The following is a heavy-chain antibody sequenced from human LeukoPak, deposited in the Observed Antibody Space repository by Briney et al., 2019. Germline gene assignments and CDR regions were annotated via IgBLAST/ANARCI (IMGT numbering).Heavy chain of an antibody. J-gene: IGHJ4*02. V-gene: IGHV4-4*07. CDR1: GGSISSYY. CDR3: ARVSDSSSSYLWYFDY. CDR2: IYTSGST. D-gene: IGHD6-6*01. Sequence: RTSETLSLTCTVSGGSISSYYWSWIRQPAGKGLEWIGRIYTSGSTNYNPSLKSRVTISVDTSKNQFSLKLSSVTAADTAVYYCARVSDSSSSYLWYFDYWGQGTLVTVSS.